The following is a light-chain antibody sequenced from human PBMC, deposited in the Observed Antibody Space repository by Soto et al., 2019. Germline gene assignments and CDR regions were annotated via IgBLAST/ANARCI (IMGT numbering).Light chain of an antibody. J-gene: IGKJ3*01. Sequence: EIVLTQSTGTLSLSPGERATLSCRASQNINSRYLAWYQQKPGQAPRLLIYGASSMATGIPDRFSGSVSGTDFTLTISRLEPEDFAVYYCQQFGSSPGFTFGPGTKVDIK. CDR3: QQFGSSPGFT. CDR1: QNINSRY. CDR2: GAS. V-gene: IGKV3-20*01.